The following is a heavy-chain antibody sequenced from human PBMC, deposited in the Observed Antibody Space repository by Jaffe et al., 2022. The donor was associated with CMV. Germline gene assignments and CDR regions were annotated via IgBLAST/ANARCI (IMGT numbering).Heavy chain of an antibody. Sequence: EVQLVESGGGLVQPGGSLRLSCAASGFTFSSYWMSWVRQAPGKGLEWVANIKQDGSEKYYVDSVKGRFTISRDNAKNSLYLQMNSLRAEDTAVYYCARAQRYCSSTSCYKDYWGQGTLVTVSS. J-gene: IGHJ4*02. CDR3: ARAQRYCSSTSCYKDY. CDR2: IKQDGSEK. V-gene: IGHV3-7*01. CDR1: GFTFSSYW. D-gene: IGHD2-2*02.